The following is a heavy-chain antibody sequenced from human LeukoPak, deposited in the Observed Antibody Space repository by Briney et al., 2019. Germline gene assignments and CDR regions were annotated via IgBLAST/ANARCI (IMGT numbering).Heavy chain of an antibody. Sequence: SETLSLTCAVYGGSFSGYYWGWIRQPPGKGLEWIGKINHSGSTNYNPSLKSRVTISVDTSKNQFSLKLSSVTAADTAVYYCARGRRDDYVWGSYRRDYWGQGTLVTVSS. CDR1: GGSFSGYY. D-gene: IGHD3-16*02. J-gene: IGHJ4*02. CDR3: ARGRRDDYVWGSYRRDY. CDR2: INHSGST. V-gene: IGHV4-34*01.